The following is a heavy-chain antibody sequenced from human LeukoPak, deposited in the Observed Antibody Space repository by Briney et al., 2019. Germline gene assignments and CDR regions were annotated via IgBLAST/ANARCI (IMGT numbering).Heavy chain of an antibody. CDR2: MNPNSGNT. D-gene: IGHD5/OR15-5a*01. V-gene: IGHV1-8*03. CDR3: ARGSSGFDY. Sequence: ASVKVSCKASGYTFTSYGISWVRQAPGQGLEWMGWMNPNSGNTGYAQKFQGRVTITRNTSISTAYMELSSLRSEDTAVYYCARGSSGFDYWGQGTLVTVSS. J-gene: IGHJ4*02. CDR1: GYTFTSYG.